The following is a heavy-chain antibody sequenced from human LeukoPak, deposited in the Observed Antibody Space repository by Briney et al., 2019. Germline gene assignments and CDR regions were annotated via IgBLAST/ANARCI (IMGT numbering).Heavy chain of an antibody. CDR3: ARDVGDILTGYRDDY. J-gene: IGHJ4*02. D-gene: IGHD3-9*01. V-gene: IGHV1-69*04. CDR1: GGPFSSYA. CDR2: IIPILGIA. Sequence: SVQFSFKASGGPFSSYAISWVRPAPGQGLEWMGRIIPILGIANYAQKFQGRVTITADKSTSTAYMELSSLRSEDTAVYYCARDVGDILTGYRDDYWGQGTLVTVSS.